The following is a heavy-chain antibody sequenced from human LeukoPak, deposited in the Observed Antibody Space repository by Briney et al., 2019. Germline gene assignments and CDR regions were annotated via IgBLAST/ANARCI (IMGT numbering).Heavy chain of an antibody. D-gene: IGHD6-19*01. CDR3: AGAVAEHQFDY. CDR2: INPSGGST. CDR1: GYTFTCYY. J-gene: IGHJ4*02. V-gene: IGHV1-46*01. Sequence: ASVKVSCKASGYTFTCYYMHWVRQAPGQGLEWMGIINPSGGSTSYAQKFQGRVTMTRDMSTSTVYMELSSLRSEDTAVYYCAGAVAEHQFDYWGQGTLVTVSS.